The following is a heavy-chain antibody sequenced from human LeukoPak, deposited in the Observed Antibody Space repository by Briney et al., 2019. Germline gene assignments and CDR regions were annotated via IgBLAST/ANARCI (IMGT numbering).Heavy chain of an antibody. CDR3: ARRVATSGNFFDY. J-gene: IGHJ4*02. CDR1: GGAINSRNQY. V-gene: IGHV4-39*01. D-gene: IGHD3-3*01. Sequence: PSETLSLTCTVVGGAINSRNQYWGWIRQSPGKGLEWIGSIYYNGSVNDNPSLQSRVTISVDTSRNQFSLKLTSMTVADTAVYFCARRVATSGNFFDYWGPGTLVTVS. CDR2: IYYNGSV.